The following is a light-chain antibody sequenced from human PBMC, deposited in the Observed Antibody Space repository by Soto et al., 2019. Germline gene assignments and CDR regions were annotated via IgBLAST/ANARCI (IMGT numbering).Light chain of an antibody. J-gene: IGLJ2*01. Sequence: QSVLTQPASVSGSPGQSITISCTGTSSDIGGYNYVSWYQQHPGKAPKLMIYDVSDRPSGVSNRFSGSKSGNTASLTISGRQAEHEAHYYCASYASSNTVLFGGGTKLTVL. V-gene: IGLV2-14*03. CDR2: DVS. CDR1: SSDIGGYNY. CDR3: ASYASSNTVL.